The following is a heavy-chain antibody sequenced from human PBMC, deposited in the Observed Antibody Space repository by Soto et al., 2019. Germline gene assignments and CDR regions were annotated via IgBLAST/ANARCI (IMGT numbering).Heavy chain of an antibody. CDR3: ARDHRYCSGSSCRPYYYYYGMDV. CDR2: ISGTSDYI. D-gene: IGHD2-15*01. V-gene: IGHV3-21*01. CDR1: GFTFSSYS. Sequence: GSLRLSGAASGFTFSSYSMNWVRQAPGGGLEWVAAISGTSDYIYYADSVKGRFTISRDNAKTSLYIQMNSLRAEDTAVYYCARDHRYCSGSSCRPYYYYYGMDVWGQGTTVTVSS. J-gene: IGHJ6*02.